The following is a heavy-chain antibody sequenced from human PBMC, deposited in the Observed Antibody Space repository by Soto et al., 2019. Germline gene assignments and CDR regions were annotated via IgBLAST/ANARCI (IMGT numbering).Heavy chain of an antibody. CDR2: IYYSGRN. Sequence: PSETLSLTCTVSGGSISSYYWSWIRQPPGKGLEWIGYIYYSGRNNNTPYLWRPVTLSVDTSQNQCSLKLSSVSAADTAVYYCVRLVLVAAVYNYYMAVWGKGTTVTVSS. D-gene: IGHD2-15*01. CDR1: GGSISSYY. V-gene: IGHV4-59*08. J-gene: IGHJ6*03. CDR3: VRLVLVAAVYNYYMAV.